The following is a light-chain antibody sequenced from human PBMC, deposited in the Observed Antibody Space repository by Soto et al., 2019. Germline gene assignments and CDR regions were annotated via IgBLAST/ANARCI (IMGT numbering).Light chain of an antibody. V-gene: IGLV2-23*01. CDR1: SSEDGSYNL. J-gene: IGLJ2*01. CDR3: YSYAGRSTSV. Sequence: QSALTQPASVSGSPGQSITSSCTGTSSEDGSYNLVSWYQQYPGKAPKLMIYEDDERPSGVSNRFSGSKSGNTASLTISGLQAEDEADYYCYSYAGRSTSVFGGGTKLTVL. CDR2: EDD.